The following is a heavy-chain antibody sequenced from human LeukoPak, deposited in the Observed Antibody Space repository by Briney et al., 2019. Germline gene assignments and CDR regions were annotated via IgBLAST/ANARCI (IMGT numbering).Heavy chain of an antibody. CDR3: ARTQYDFWSGIYYFDY. CDR2: IYTSGST. D-gene: IGHD3-3*01. CDR1: GGSISSGSYY. V-gene: IGHV4-61*02. J-gene: IGHJ4*02. Sequence: SQTLSLTCTVSGGSISSGSYYWSWIRQPAWKGLEWIGRIYTSGSTNYNPSLKSRVTISVDTSKNQFSLKLSSVTAADTAVYYCARTQYDFWSGIYYFDYWGQGTLVTVSS.